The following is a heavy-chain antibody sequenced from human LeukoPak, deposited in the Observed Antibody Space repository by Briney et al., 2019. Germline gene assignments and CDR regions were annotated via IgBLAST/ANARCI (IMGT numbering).Heavy chain of an antibody. CDR2: INHSGST. Sequence: SETLSLTCTVSGFSIRSGFYWGWIRQPPGKGLEWIGEINHSGSTDYNPSLKSRVTISVDTSKNQFSLKLSSVTAADTAVYYCARRRSSTSCPERHNWFDPWGQGTLVTVSS. CDR3: ARRRSSTSCPERHNWFDP. D-gene: IGHD2-2*01. J-gene: IGHJ5*02. V-gene: IGHV4-38-2*02. CDR1: GFSIRSGFY.